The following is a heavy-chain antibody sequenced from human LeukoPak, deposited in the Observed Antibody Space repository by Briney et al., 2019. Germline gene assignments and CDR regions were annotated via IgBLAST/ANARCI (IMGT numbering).Heavy chain of an antibody. V-gene: IGHV3-48*03. D-gene: IGHD3-10*01. CDR2: ILNSGTTT. CDR1: GFTFSSYE. J-gene: IGHJ3*02. Sequence: PGGSLRLSCAASGFTFSSYEMNWVRQAPGKGLEWVSYILNSGTTTYYADSVKGRFTISRDNAKNSLYLQMNSLRAEDTAVYYCTITMVRGVIGAFDIWGQGTMVTVSS. CDR3: TITMVRGVIGAFDI.